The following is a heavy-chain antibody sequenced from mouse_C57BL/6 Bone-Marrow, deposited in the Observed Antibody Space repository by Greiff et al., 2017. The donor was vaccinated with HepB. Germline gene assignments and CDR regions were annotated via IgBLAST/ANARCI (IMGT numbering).Heavy chain of an antibody. J-gene: IGHJ3*01. V-gene: IGHV1-9*01. CDR2: ILPGSGST. CDR1: GYTFTGYW. Sequence: VKLQESGAELMKPGASVKLSCKATGYTFTGYWIEWVKQRPGHGLEWIGEILPGSGSTNYNEKFKGKATFTADTSYNTAYMQLSSLTTEDSAIYYCARVYDGYYLPWFAYWGQGTLVTVSA. CDR3: ARVYDGYYLPWFAY. D-gene: IGHD2-3*01.